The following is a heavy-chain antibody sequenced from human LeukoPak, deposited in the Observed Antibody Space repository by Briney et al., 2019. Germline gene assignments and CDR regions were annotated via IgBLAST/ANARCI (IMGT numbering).Heavy chain of an antibody. CDR1: GDSISSSSYY. CDR2: IFYSGTT. Sequence: SETLSLTCTVSGDSISSSSYYWGWIRQPPGKGLEWIGSIFYSGTTSYNPSLKSRVTISVDTSKNQLSLKLSSVTAADTAVFYGATYSSSWYFFDYWGQEPLVTVSP. CDR3: ATYSSSWYFFDY. D-gene: IGHD6-13*01. V-gene: IGHV4-39*01. J-gene: IGHJ4*02.